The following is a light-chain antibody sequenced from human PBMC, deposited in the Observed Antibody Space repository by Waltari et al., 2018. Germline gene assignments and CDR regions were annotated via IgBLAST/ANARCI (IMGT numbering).Light chain of an antibody. V-gene: IGLV3-21*02. CDR3: QVWDSGSDHYV. CDR1: KIGSKN. CDR2: DDG. Sequence: SYVLTQPPSVSVDPGQTARITCDGNKIGSKNVHWYQQKPGQAPVLVVYDDGDRPSGIPERFSGSNSGNTATLTISRVDAGDEADYYCQVWDSGSDHYVFGTVTKVTVL. J-gene: IGLJ1*01.